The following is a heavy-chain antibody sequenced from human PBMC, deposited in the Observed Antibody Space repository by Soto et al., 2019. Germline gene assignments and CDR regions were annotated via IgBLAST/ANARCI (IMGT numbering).Heavy chain of an antibody. V-gene: IGHV1-69*13. D-gene: IGHD2-15*01. J-gene: IGHJ6*02. CDR3: ARTVGRGGDYYYYGMDV. CDR1: GGTFSSYT. Sequence: SVKVSCKASGGTFSSYTISWVRQAPGQGLEWMGGIIPIFGTANYAQKFQGRVTITADESTSTAYMELSSLRSEDTAVYYCARTVGRGGDYYYYGMDVWGQGTTVTV. CDR2: IIPIFGTA.